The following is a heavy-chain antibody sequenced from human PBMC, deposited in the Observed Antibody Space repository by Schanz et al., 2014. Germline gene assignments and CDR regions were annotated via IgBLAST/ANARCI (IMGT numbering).Heavy chain of an antibody. CDR1: GFTFSSYA. Sequence: EVQLLESGGGLVQPGGSLRLSCAASGFTFSSYAMSWVRQAPGKGPEWVSYIRSSSTPIYYADSVKGRFTISRDNAKNSVFLQMNSLRAEDTAVYYCARDHTTESYYSAGPPIDYWGQGTLLTVSS. CDR2: IRSSSTPI. J-gene: IGHJ4*02. CDR3: ARDHTTESYYSAGPPIDY. V-gene: IGHV3-48*01. D-gene: IGHD1-26*01.